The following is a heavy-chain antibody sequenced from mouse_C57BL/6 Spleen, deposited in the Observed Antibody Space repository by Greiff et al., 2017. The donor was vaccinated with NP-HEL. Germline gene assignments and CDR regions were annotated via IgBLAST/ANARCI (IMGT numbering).Heavy chain of an antibody. CDR3: TRKDSSGYRYYAMDY. D-gene: IGHD3-2*02. V-gene: IGHV1-15*01. J-gene: IGHJ4*01. CDR2: IDPETGGT. Sequence: QVQLQQSGAELVRPGASVTLSCKASGYTFTDYEMHWVKQTPVHGLEWIGAIDPETGGTAYNQKFKGKAILTADKSSSTAYMELRSLTSEDSAVYYCTRKDSSGYRYYAMDYWGQGTSVTVSS. CDR1: GYTFTDYE.